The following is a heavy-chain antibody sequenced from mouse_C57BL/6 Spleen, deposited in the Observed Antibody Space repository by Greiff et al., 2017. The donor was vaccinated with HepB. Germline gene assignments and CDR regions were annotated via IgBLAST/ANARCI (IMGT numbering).Heavy chain of an antibody. CDR2: IYPGDGDT. Sequence: QVQLKQSGAELVKPGASVKISCKASGYAFSSYWMNWVKQRPGKGLEWIGQIYPGDGDTNYNGKFKGKATLTADKSSSTAYMQLSSLTSEDSAVYFCARSEDYESFAYWGQGTLVTVSA. CDR3: ARSEDYESFAY. D-gene: IGHD2-4*01. V-gene: IGHV1-80*01. J-gene: IGHJ3*01. CDR1: GYAFSSYW.